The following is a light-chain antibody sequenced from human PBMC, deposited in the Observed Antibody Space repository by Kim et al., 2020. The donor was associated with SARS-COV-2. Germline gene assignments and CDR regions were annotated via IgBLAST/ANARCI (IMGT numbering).Light chain of an antibody. CDR3: QKYGSTWT. J-gene: IGKJ1*01. V-gene: IGKV3-20*01. CDR1: QSVSSSQ. Sequence: SSPGERATLSCRASQSVSSSQLAWYQQKPGQAPRLLIDGASTRATGIPGRFSGSGSGTDFTLTISRLEPEDFAVFYCQKYGSTWTFGQGTKVDIK. CDR2: GAS.